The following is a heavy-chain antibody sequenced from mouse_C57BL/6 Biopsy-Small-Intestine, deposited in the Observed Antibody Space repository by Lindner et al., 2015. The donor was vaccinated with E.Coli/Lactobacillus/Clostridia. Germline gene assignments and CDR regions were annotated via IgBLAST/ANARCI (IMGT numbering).Heavy chain of an antibody. J-gene: IGHJ2*01. D-gene: IGHD2-2*01. CDR1: GYTFTGYW. CDR2: ILPGSTGT. V-gene: IGHV1-9*01. CDR3: ARGEWLGNFDY. Sequence: VQLQESGAEVMKPGASVKLSCKATGYTFTGYWIEWVKQRPGHGLEWIGEILPGSTGTNYNERFKGKATFTADTSSNTAYMQLSSLTAEDSAVYFCARGEWLGNFDYWGQGTTLTVSS.